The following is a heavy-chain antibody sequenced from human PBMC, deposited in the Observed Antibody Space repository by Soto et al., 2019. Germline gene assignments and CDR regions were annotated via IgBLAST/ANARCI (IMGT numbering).Heavy chain of an antibody. J-gene: IGHJ6*02. CDR1: GFTFSNYI. V-gene: IGHV3-21*01. CDR2: IGSSPGYL. CDR3: ARDRGVDTTMLTGMDV. Sequence: GGSLRLSCAASGFTFSNYIMNWVRRAPGKGLEWVSSIGSSPGYLYYVDSVRGRFTISRDNAKNSLFLQMNSLRAEDTAVYYCARDRGVDTTMLTGMDVWGQGTTVTVSS. D-gene: IGHD5-18*01.